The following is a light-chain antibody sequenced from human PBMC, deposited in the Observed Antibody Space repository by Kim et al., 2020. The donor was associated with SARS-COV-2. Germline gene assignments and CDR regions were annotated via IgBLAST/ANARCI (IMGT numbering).Light chain of an antibody. V-gene: IGKV3-11*01. CDR1: HNIDTY. CDR2: DAS. CDR3: QQRNSWPPAVT. Sequence: PGDSATLSCRASHNIDTYFAWYQQRPGQAPRLLVYDASNRATGVPDRFSGSGSGTDFTLTISSLEPEDFSIYYCQQRNSWPPAVTFGGGTKVDIK. J-gene: IGKJ4*01.